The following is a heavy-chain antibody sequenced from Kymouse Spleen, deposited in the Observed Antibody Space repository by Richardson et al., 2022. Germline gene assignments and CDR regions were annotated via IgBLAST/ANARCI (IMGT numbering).Heavy chain of an antibody. CDR1: GFTFSGSA. D-gene: IGHD4-17*01. CDR2: IRSKANSYAT. Sequence: EVQLVESGGGLVQPGGSLKLSCAASGFTFSGSAMHWVRQASGKGLEWVGRIRSKANSYATAYAASVKGRFTISRDDSKNTAYLQMNSLKTEDTAVYYCTTDHTVTTPFDYWGQGTLVTVSS. V-gene: IGHV3-73*02. CDR3: TTDHTVTTPFDY. J-gene: IGHJ4*02.